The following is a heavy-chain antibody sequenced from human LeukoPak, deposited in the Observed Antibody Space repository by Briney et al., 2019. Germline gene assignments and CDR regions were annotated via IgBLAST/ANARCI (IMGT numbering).Heavy chain of an antibody. D-gene: IGHD3/OR15-3a*01. V-gene: IGHV1-2*02. CDR2: INPNSGGT. CDR3: ARVGDDFDAFDI. CDR1: GYTFTSYY. J-gene: IGHJ3*02. Sequence: ASVKVSCKASGYTFTSYYMHWVRQAPGQGLEWMGWINPNSGGTNYAQKFQGRVTMTRDTSISTAYMELSRLRSDDTAVYYCARVGDDFDAFDIWGQGTMVTVSS.